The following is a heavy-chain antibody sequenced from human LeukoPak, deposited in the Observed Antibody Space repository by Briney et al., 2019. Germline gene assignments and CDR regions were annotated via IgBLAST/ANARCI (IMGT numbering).Heavy chain of an antibody. Sequence: SLTLSCAASGFTFSRYGMHWVRQAPGKGLEWVAFISYDGSNKYYADSVKGRFTISRDNSKNTLYLQMNSLRPEDTAVYYCALEGLEGYRFDYWGQGTPVTVSS. V-gene: IGHV3-30*03. D-gene: IGHD3-3*01. CDR2: ISYDGSNK. CDR1: GFTFSRYG. CDR3: ALEGLEGYRFDY. J-gene: IGHJ4*02.